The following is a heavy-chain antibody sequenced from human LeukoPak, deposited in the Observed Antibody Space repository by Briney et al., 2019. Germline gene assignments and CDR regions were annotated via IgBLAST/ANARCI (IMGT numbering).Heavy chain of an antibody. V-gene: IGHV4-34*01. CDR3: ARVRYYYDSSGSSYFDY. CDR1: GFTVSSNY. J-gene: IGHJ4*02. Sequence: GSLRLPCAASGFTVSSNYMSWIRQHPGKGLEWIGEINHSGSTNYNPSLKSRVTISVDTSKNQFSLKLSSVTAADTAVYYCARVRYYYDSSGSSYFDYWGQGTLVTVSS. CDR2: INHSGST. D-gene: IGHD3-22*01.